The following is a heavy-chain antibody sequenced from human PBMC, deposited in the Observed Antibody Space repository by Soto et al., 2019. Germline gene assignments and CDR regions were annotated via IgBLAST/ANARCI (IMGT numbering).Heavy chain of an antibody. D-gene: IGHD6-13*01. CDR2: MSGSGGST. CDR3: AKVSSRWYVGGRFDY. J-gene: IGHJ4*02. CDR1: GFTFSSYA. V-gene: IGHV3-23*01. Sequence: EVQLLESGGGLVQPGGSLRLSCAASGFTFSSYAMSWVRQAPGKGLEWVSAMSGSGGSTYYADSVKGRFTISRDNSKNALYLQMDSLRAEDTAVYYCAKVSSRWYVGGRFDYWGQGTLVTVSS.